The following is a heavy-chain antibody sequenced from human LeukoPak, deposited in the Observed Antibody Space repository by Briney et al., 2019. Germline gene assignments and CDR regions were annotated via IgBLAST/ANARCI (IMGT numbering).Heavy chain of an antibody. V-gene: IGHV4-34*01. CDR1: GGSFGGYY. CDR2: INHSGST. CDR3: ARPYGSGSYYNAVVSLDY. J-gene: IGHJ4*02. D-gene: IGHD3-10*01. Sequence: SETLSLTCAVYGGSFGGYYWSWIRQPPGKGLEWIGEINHSGSTNYNPSLKSRVTISVDTSKNQFSLKLSSVTAADTAVYYCARPYGSGSYYNAVVSLDYWGQGTLVTVSS.